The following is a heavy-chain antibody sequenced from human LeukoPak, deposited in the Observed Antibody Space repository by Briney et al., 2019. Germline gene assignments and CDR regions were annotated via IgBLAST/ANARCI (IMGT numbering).Heavy chain of an antibody. CDR2: ISGSGAST. CDR3: AKDLSYYYDSSGYYDY. Sequence: GGSLRLSCAASGFTFSSYAMSWVRQAPGKGLEWVSAISGSGASTYYADSVKGRFTISRDNSKNTLYLQMNSLRAEDTAVYYCAKDLSYYYDSSGYYDYWGQGTLVTVSS. D-gene: IGHD3-22*01. J-gene: IGHJ4*02. V-gene: IGHV3-23*01. CDR1: GFTFSSYA.